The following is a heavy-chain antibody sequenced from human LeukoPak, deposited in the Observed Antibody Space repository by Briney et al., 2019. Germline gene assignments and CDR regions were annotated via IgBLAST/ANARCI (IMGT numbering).Heavy chain of an antibody. CDR2: IYYSGST. CDR1: GGSISNSSYY. V-gene: IGHV4-39*01. Sequence: SETLSLTCTVSGGSISNSSYYWGWIRQPPGEGLEWIGSIYYSGSTYYNPSLKSRVTISVDTSKNQFSLKLSSVTAADTAVYYCARGASSWYSHYFDYWGQGTLVTVSS. J-gene: IGHJ4*02. D-gene: IGHD6-13*01. CDR3: ARGASSWYSHYFDY.